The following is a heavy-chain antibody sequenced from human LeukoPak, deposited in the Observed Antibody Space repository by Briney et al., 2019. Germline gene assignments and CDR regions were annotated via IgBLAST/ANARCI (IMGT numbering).Heavy chain of an antibody. V-gene: IGHV4-59*01. D-gene: IGHD3-16*01. CDR2: IHNSGTS. CDR3: TRGAGWLIDY. CDR1: DDSISDYY. Sequence: SETLSLTCTVSDDSISDYYRGWIRQPPGKGLEWIGYIHNSGTSTYNLSLKSRVTISADTSKNQFSLKFNSMTTADTAVYYRTRGAGWLIDYWGQGILVTVSS. J-gene: IGHJ4*02.